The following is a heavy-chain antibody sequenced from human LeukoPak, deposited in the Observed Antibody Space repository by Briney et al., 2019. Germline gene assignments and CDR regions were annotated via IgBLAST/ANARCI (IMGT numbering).Heavy chain of an antibody. CDR3: ARAQYYYGSGSYYHDY. CDR1: GYTFTSYG. Sequence: GASVKVSCKASGYTFTSYGISWVRQAPGQGLEWMGWISAYNGNTNYAQKLQGRVTMTTDTSTSTAYMELRSLRSDDTAVYYCARAQYYYGSGSYYHDYWGQGTLVTVSS. D-gene: IGHD3-10*01. J-gene: IGHJ4*02. V-gene: IGHV1-18*01. CDR2: ISAYNGNT.